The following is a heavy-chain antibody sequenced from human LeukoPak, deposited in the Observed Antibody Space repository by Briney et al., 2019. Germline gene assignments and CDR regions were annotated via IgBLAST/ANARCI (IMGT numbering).Heavy chain of an antibody. V-gene: IGHV3-48*04. CDR1: GFTFSSYW. J-gene: IGHJ4*02. D-gene: IGHD3-22*01. Sequence: PGGSLRLSCAASGFTFSSYWMSWVRQAPGKGLEWVSYISTSSSTIYYSDSVKGRFTISRDNAKNSLYLQMNSLRAEDTAVYYCAREATGYYDSSGYLFDYWGQGTLVTVSS. CDR3: AREATGYYDSSGYLFDY. CDR2: ISTSSSTI.